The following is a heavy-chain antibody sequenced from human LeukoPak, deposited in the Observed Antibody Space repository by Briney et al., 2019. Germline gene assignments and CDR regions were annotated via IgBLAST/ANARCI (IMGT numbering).Heavy chain of an antibody. Sequence: ARGSLRLSXAPSGFTFSSYGMHWVRQAPGKGLGWVAVIWYDGSNNYYADSATGRFFLPRDNSKNTLYMQMNSQRSADTAVYYGADYYMDVWGKGTTVTVSS. CDR3: ADYYMDV. J-gene: IGHJ6*03. CDR1: GFTFSSYG. V-gene: IGHV3-33*01. CDR2: IWYDGSNN.